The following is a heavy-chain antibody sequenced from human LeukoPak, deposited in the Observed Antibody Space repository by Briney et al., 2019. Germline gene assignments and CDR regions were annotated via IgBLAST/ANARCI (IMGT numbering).Heavy chain of an antibody. CDR2: IYVDGRTT. V-gene: IGHV3-74*01. Sequence: GGSLRLSCVASGFTFSNYWMHWVSQPPGKGLVWVSRIYVDGRTTNYADSVKGRFTISRDNAKNTVYLEMNSLSVEDTATYYCIRDFRSADLWGQGTLVTVTS. CDR1: GFTFSNYW. CDR3: IRDFRSADL. J-gene: IGHJ5*02.